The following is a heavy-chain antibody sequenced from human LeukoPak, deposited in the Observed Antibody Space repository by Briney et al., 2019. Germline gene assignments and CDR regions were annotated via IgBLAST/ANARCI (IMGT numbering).Heavy chain of an antibody. J-gene: IGHJ5*02. V-gene: IGHV4-34*01. Sequence: PSETLSLTCAVYGGSFSGYYWSWIRQPPGKGLEWIGEINHSGSTNYNLSLKSRVTMSVDTSKNQFSLKLSSVTAADTAMYYCARGPPFGSGWYNWFDPWGQGTLVTVSS. CDR3: ARGPPFGSGWYNWFDP. CDR1: GGSFSGYY. D-gene: IGHD6-19*01. CDR2: INHSGST.